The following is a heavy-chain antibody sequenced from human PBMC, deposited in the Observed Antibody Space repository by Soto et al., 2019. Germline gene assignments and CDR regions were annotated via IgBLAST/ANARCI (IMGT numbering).Heavy chain of an antibody. D-gene: IGHD3-10*01. V-gene: IGHV4-34*01. CDR1: GGSFSGYY. CDR3: ARGMDYYGMDV. J-gene: IGHJ6*02. Sequence: QVQLQQWGAGLLKPSETLSLTCAVYGGSFSGYYWSWIRQPPGKGLEWIGEINHSGSTNYNPSLKSRVNISVDTSKHQFSLKLSSVTAADTAVYYCARGMDYYGMDVWGQGTTVTVSS. CDR2: INHSGST.